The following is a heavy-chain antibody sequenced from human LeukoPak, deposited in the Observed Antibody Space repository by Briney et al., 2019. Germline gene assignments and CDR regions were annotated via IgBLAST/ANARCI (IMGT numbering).Heavy chain of an antibody. CDR1: GFTFTNCA. CDR2: ITATGDTA. D-gene: IGHD2-21*02. V-gene: IGHV3-23*01. CDR3: AGDRNTAWSRPIAY. J-gene: IGHJ4*02. Sequence: GGSLRLSCVASGFTFTNCAISWVRQAPGKGLEWVSIITATGDTAYYADSVKGRFTISRDNSRNTVYMQMDSLRAEDTALYYFAGDRNTAWSRPIAYWSQETQPTVSP.